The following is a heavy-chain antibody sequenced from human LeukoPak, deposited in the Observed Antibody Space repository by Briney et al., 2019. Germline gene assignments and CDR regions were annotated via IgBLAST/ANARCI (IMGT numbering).Heavy chain of an antibody. Sequence: PGRSLRLSCAASGFTFSSYEMNWVRQAPGKGLERVSYISSSGSTIYYADSVKGRFTISRDNAKNSVYLQMNSLRAEDTAVYYCAILWFGERFDYWGQGTLVTVSS. D-gene: IGHD3-10*01. V-gene: IGHV3-48*03. J-gene: IGHJ4*02. CDR2: ISSSGSTI. CDR3: AILWFGERFDY. CDR1: GFTFSSYE.